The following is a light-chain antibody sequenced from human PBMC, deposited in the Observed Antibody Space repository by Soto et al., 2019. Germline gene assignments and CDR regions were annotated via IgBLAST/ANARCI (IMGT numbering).Light chain of an antibody. CDR3: YSYADSFTWV. J-gene: IGLJ3*02. CDR2: EVS. Sequence: LTQPRSVSGSPGQSVTIYCTGTSNDVGGYNFVSWYQQLPGKAPKLLISEVSNRPSGVSNRFSGSKSGNTASLTISGLQADDEGDYYCYSYADSFTWVFGGGTQLTVL. V-gene: IGLV2-11*01. CDR1: SNDVGGYNF.